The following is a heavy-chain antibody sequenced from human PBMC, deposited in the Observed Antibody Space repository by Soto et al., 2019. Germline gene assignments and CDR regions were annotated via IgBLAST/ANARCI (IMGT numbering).Heavy chain of an antibody. Sequence: SETLSLTCAVSGGSISSGGYSWSWIRQPPGKGLEWIGYISYSGSTNYSPSLKSRVTISVDTSKNQFSLKLSSVTAADTAVYYCARVPDRWGQGTLVTVSS. D-gene: IGHD2-2*01. CDR3: ARVPDR. CDR2: ISYSGST. CDR1: GGSISSGGYS. J-gene: IGHJ5*02. V-gene: IGHV4-61*08.